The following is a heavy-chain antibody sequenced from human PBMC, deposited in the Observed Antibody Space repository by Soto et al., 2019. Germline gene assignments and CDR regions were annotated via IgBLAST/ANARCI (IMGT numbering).Heavy chain of an antibody. V-gene: IGHV1-3*01. CDR1: GYTFSAYT. Sequence: QAQLVQSGPEMKKPGASVKISCKATGYTFSAYTMNWVRQAPGQSLEWMGWINAGSGTTKYSQNFQGKGSITKDTSASTVYMELTGLTSEDTAVYYCARDTETLGPRANDALDIWGQGTMVTVSS. CDR2: INAGSGTT. J-gene: IGHJ3*02. D-gene: IGHD3-3*02. CDR3: ARDTETLGPRANDALDI.